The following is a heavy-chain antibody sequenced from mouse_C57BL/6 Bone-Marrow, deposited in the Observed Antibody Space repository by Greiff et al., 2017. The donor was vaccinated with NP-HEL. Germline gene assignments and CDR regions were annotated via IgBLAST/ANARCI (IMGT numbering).Heavy chain of an antibody. CDR2: IDPETGGT. Sequence: VQLQQSGAELVRPGASVTLSCKASGYTFTDYEMHWVKQTPVHGLEWIGAIDPETGGTAYNQKFKGKAILTADKSSSTAYMELRSLTSEDSAVYYGTRWGLRLYYVDYWGQGTTLTVSA. D-gene: IGHD1-1*01. CDR3: TRWGLRLYYVDY. CDR1: GYTFTDYE. V-gene: IGHV1-15*01. J-gene: IGHJ2*01.